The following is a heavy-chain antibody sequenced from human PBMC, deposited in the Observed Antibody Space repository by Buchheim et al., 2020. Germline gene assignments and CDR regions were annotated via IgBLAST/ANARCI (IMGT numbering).Heavy chain of an antibody. CDR3: ARVASGSYGSQFDY. V-gene: IGHV3-33*01. D-gene: IGHD1-26*01. CDR1: GFTFSSYG. CDR2: IWYDGSNK. Sequence: QVQLVESGGGVVQPGRSLRLSCAASGFTFSSYGMHWVRQAPGKGLEWVAVIWYDGSNKYYADSVKGRFTISRDNSKNTRYLQMNSLRAEDTAAYYCARVASGSYGSQFDYWGQGTL. J-gene: IGHJ4*02.